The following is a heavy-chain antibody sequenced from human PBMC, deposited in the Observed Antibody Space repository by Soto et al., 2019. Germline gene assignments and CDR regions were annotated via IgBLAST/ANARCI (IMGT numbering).Heavy chain of an antibody. Sequence: SETLSLTCTVSGGSISSSSYYWGWIRQPPGKGLEWIGSIYYSGSTYYNPSLKSRVTISVDTSKNQFSLKLSSVTAADTAVYYCARRTFIAAAGARPYYYYYAMDVWGQGTTVT. CDR2: IYYSGST. V-gene: IGHV4-39*01. CDR3: ARRTFIAAAGARPYYYYYAMDV. J-gene: IGHJ6*02. D-gene: IGHD6-13*01. CDR1: GGSISSSSYY.